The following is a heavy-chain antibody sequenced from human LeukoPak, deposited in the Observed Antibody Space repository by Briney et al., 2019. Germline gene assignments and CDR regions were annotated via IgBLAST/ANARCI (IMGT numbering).Heavy chain of an antibody. CDR1: GFTFDDYA. D-gene: IGHD5-18*01. Sequence: GGSLRLSCAASGFTFDDYAMHWVRQAPGKGLEWVSGISWNSGSIGYADSVKGRFTISRDNAKNSLYLQMNSLRAEDMALYYCAKGRYSYGPPFDYWGGGPVVTVSS. CDR3: AKGRYSYGPPFDY. V-gene: IGHV3-9*03. CDR2: ISWNSGSI. J-gene: IGHJ4*02.